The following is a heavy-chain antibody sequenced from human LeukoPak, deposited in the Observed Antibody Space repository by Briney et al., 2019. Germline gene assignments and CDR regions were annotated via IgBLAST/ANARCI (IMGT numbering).Heavy chain of an antibody. J-gene: IGHJ5*02. CDR2: IIPILGIA. Sequence: GASVKVSCKASGGTFSSYAISWVRQAPGQGLEWMGRIIPILGIANYAQKFQGRVTITADKSTSTAYMELSSLRSEDTAVYYCARRADIAVAGEFWFDPWGQGTLVTVSS. D-gene: IGHD6-19*01. CDR1: GGTFSSYA. CDR3: ARRADIAVAGEFWFDP. V-gene: IGHV1-69*04.